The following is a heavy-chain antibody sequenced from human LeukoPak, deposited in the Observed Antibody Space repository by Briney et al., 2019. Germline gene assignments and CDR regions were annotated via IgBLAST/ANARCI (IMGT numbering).Heavy chain of an antibody. CDR2: IMYDVSIK. J-gene: IGHJ5*02. V-gene: IGHV3-30*02. CDR3: VKESLEGDT. CDR1: GFTFTNFG. D-gene: IGHD1-1*01. Sequence: GGSLRLSCAASGFTFTNFGMHWVRQAPGKGLDWVAFIMYDVSIKFYADSVLGRFTISRDNSKNTLDLQMNSLRTEDTAVYYCVKESLEGDTWGQGTLVTVSS.